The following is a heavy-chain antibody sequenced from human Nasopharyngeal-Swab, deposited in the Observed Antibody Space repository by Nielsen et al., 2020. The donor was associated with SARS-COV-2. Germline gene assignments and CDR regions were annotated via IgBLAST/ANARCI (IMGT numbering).Heavy chain of an antibody. V-gene: IGHV3-74*01. CDR3: VRETSTSGAYYFDY. CDR1: GFTFSTYC. CDR2: LKTDGSDT. Sequence: GESLKISCAASGFTFSTYCMHWVRHAPGKGLVWVSRLKTDGSDTRYADSVKGRFTISRDNAKNTLYLQINSRRAEGTAVYYCVRETSTSGAYYFDYWGRGTRVTVSS. J-gene: IGHJ4*02. D-gene: IGHD2-2*01.